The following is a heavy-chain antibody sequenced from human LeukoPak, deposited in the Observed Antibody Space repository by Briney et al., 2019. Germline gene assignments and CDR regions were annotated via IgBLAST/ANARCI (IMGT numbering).Heavy chain of an antibody. V-gene: IGHV3-7*01. CDR3: ARDAIVGATNFDY. Sequence: GGSLRLSCAASGFTFSSYWMSWVRQAPGKGLEWAANIKQDGSEKYYVDSVKGRFTISRDNAKNSLYLQMNSLRAEDTAVYYCARDAIVGATNFDYWGQGTLVTVSA. J-gene: IGHJ4*02. CDR1: GFTFSSYW. CDR2: IKQDGSEK. D-gene: IGHD1-26*01.